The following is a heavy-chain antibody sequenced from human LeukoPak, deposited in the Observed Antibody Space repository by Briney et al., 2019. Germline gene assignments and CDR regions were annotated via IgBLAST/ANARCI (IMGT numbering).Heavy chain of an antibody. CDR2: ISSSGSTI. CDR3: GKASTHSYYYIDV. Sequence: GGSLRLSCAASGFTFSDYYMSWIRQAPGKGLEWVSYISSSGSTIYYADSVKGRFTISRDNAKNSLYLEMNSLRPDDSALYYCGKASTHSYYYIDVWGKGTTVIVSS. CDR1: GFTFSDYY. V-gene: IGHV3-11*01. J-gene: IGHJ6*03. D-gene: IGHD2-15*01.